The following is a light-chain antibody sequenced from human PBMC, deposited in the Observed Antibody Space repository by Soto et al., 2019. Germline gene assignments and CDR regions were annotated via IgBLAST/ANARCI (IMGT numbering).Light chain of an antibody. CDR1: RSNIGSDA. CDR3: AAWDGSLSGWV. J-gene: IGLJ3*02. Sequence: QSVLTQPPSASGTPGQRVTVSCSGSRSNIGSDAVNWYQQLPGTAPKLLIFGTNKRPSGVPDRFSGSKSGTSASLAISGLQSEDGADYYCAAWDGSLSGWVFGGGTKLTVL. CDR2: GTN. V-gene: IGLV1-44*01.